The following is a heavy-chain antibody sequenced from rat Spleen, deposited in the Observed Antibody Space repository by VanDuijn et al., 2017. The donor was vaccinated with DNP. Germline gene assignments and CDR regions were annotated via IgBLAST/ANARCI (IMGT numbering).Heavy chain of an antibody. Sequence: EVQLVESGGGLVQPGRSLKLSCAASGFTFSDYYMAWVRQAPTRGLEWVASISSSGDKIYYRDSVKGRFTISRDDAKSALFLQMNSLRSEDTATYYCARQRVMYTTATGFAYWGQGTLVTVSS. V-gene: IGHV5-25*01. CDR3: ARQRVMYTTATGFAY. CDR1: GFTFSDYY. D-gene: IGHD1-6*01. CDR2: ISSSGDKI. J-gene: IGHJ3*01.